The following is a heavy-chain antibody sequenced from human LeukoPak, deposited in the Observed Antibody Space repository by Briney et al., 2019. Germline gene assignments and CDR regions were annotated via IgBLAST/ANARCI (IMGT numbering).Heavy chain of an antibody. D-gene: IGHD2-8*01. CDR2: ISSSSSTI. CDR1: ALSFTSYS. V-gene: IGHV3-48*02. CDR3: ARVRAGVYFDY. Sequence: GGCLRLACAASALSFTSYSMNCVRQAPGKGLEWVSYISSSSSTIFSADSVKGRFTISRDNAKNSLYLEMNSLRDEDTAVYHCARVRAGVYFDYWGQGTLVTVSS. J-gene: IGHJ4*02.